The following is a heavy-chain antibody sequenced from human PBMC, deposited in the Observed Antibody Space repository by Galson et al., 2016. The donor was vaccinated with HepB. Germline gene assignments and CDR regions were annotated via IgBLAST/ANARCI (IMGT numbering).Heavy chain of an antibody. CDR3: ARRSTNYYFGMDV. V-gene: IGHV4-59*08. CDR1: GGSISSYY. CDR2: INYSWNT. Sequence: SETLSLTCSISGGSISSYYWSWIRQPPGKGLEWLGYINYSWNTYYNPSLKSRVPMSVDTSKNQFSLKLNSVTAADTAVYYCARRSTNYYFGMDVWGQGTTVTVSS. J-gene: IGHJ6*02.